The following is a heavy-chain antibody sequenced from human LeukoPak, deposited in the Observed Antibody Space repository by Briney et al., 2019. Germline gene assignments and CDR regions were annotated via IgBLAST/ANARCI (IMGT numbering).Heavy chain of an antibody. CDR3: ARLICGGGDCGGVGAFDI. CDR2: IYSGGST. Sequence: GGSLRLSCAASGFTVSSNYMSWVRQAPGKGLEGVSVIYSGGSTYYADSVKGRFTISRDNSKNTLYLQMNSLRAEDTAVYYCARLICGGGDCGGVGAFDIWGQGTMVTVSS. J-gene: IGHJ3*02. D-gene: IGHD2-21*02. CDR1: GFTVSSNY. V-gene: IGHV3-53*01.